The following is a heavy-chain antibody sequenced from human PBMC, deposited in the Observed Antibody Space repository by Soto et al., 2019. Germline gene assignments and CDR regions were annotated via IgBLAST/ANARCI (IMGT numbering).Heavy chain of an antibody. CDR1: GFTFSNAW. D-gene: IGHD1-26*01. V-gene: IGHV3-15*01. CDR3: TRGSYQGNYYYYGMDV. J-gene: IGHJ6*02. CDR2: IKSKTDGGTR. Sequence: EVQLVESGGGLVKPGGSLRLSCAASGFTFSNAWMSWVRQVPGKGREWVGRIKSKTDGGTRDYAAPVKGRFTISREDSKKTLYLQMNSLKAEDTGVYYCTRGSYQGNYYYYGMDVWGQGTTVTVSS.